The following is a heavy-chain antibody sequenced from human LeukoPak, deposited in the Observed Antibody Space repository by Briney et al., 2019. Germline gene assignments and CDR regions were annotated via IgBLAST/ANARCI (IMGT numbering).Heavy chain of an antibody. J-gene: IGHJ6*03. CDR3: ARDGIYGPDYMDV. CDR2: ISSSGSTI. D-gene: IGHD2/OR15-2a*01. CDR1: GFTFSDYY. V-gene: IGHV3-11*04. Sequence: GGSLRLSCAASGFTFSDYYMSWIRQAPGKGLECVSYISSSGSTIYYADSVKGRFTISRDNAENSLYLQMNSLRAEDTAVYYCARDGIYGPDYMDVWGKGTTVTVSS.